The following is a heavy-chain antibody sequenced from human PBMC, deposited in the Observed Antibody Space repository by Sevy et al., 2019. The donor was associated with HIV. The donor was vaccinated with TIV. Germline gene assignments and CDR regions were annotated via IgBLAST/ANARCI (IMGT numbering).Heavy chain of an antibody. V-gene: IGHV4-4*02. CDR1: GGSISSSDW. J-gene: IGHJ6*02. D-gene: IGHD3-10*01. CDR2: IYHSGST. Sequence: SETLSLTCAVSGGSISSSDWWSWVRQPPGKGLEWIGEIYHSGSTNYNPSLKSRVTISVDKSKNQFSLKLSSVTAADTAVYYCVRDSGGRAWFRERYYGMDVWGQGTTVTVPS. CDR3: VRDSGGRAWFRERYYGMDV.